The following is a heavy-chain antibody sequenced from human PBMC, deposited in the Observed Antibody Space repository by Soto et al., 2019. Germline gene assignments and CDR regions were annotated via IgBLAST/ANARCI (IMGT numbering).Heavy chain of an antibody. CDR1: GFTFSSYS. D-gene: IGHD1-7*01. CDR3: ARTYPNWNYVGSDY. Sequence: GGSLRLSCAASGFTFSSYSMNWVRQAPGKGLEWVSSISSSSYIYYADSVKGRFTISRDNAKNSLYLQMNSLRAEDTAVYYCARTYPNWNYVGSDYWGQGTLVTVSS. V-gene: IGHV3-21*01. J-gene: IGHJ4*02. CDR2: ISSSSYI.